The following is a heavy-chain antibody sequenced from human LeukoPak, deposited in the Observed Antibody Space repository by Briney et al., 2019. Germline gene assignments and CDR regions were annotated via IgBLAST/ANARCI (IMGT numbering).Heavy chain of an antibody. J-gene: IGHJ5*02. CDR2: ISGSGGST. CDR3: AAHTMVRGVIGARLIPNWFDP. D-gene: IGHD3-10*01. CDR1: GFTFSSYA. V-gene: IGHV3-23*01. Sequence: GGSLRLSCAASGFTFSSYAMHWVRQAPGKGLEWVSAISGSGGSTYYADSVKGRFTISRDNSKNTLYLQTNSLRAEDTAVYYCAAHTMVRGVIGARLIPNWFDPWGQGTLVTVSS.